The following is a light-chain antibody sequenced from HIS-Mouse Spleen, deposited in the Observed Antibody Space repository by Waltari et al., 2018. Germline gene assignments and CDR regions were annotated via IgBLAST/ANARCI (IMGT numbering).Light chain of an antibody. V-gene: IGLV3-10*01. J-gene: IGLJ2*01. CDR1: ALPTNY. CDR2: EDR. Sequence: SYELTQPPSVSVSPGQTARIPCSGDALPTNYAYWYQQKSGQAPVLVIYEDRKRPSGIPERFSGSSSGTMATLTISGAQVEDEADYYCYSTDSSGNHRVFGGGTKLTVL. CDR3: YSTDSSGNHRV.